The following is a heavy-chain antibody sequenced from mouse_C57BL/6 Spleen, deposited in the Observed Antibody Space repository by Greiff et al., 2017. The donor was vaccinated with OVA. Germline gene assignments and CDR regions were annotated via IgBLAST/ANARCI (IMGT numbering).Heavy chain of an antibody. CDR1: EYEFPSHD. J-gene: IGHJ1*03. V-gene: IGHV5-2*01. CDR2: ITSNGGST. CDR3: ARHGTTEPYWYFDV. D-gene: IGHD1-1*01. Sequence: EVKLMESGGGLVQPGESLKLSCESNEYEFPSHDLSWVSKTPEKRLELVAAITSNGGSTNCPDTMERRFIISRDNTKKTLYLQMSSRRSEDTALYDCARHGTTEPYWYFDVWGTGTTVTVSS.